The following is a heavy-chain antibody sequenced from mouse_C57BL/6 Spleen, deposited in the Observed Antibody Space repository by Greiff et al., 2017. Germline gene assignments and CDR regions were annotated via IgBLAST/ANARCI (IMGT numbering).Heavy chain of an antibody. V-gene: IGHV6-6*01. D-gene: IGHD1-1*01. CDR3: TRFYYGSRDWYFDV. CDR1: GFTFSDAW. J-gene: IGHJ1*03. CDR2: IRNKANNHAT. Sequence: EVMLVESGGGLVQPGGSMKLSCAASGFTFSDAWMDWVRQSPEKGLEWVAEIRNKANNHATYYAESVKGRFTISRDDSKSSVYLQMNSLRAEDTGIYYCTRFYYGSRDWYFDVWGTGTTVTVSS.